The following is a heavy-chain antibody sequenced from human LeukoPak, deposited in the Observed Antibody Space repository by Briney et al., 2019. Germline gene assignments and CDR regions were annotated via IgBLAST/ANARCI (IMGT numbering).Heavy chain of an antibody. CDR2: ISWNSGSI. Sequence: GGSMRLSCAASGFTFDDYAMHWVRQAPGKGLEWVSGISWNSGSIGYADSVKGRFTISRDNAKNSLYLQMNSLRAEDTALYYXAKEASSSWYGEYFQPWGQGTLVTVSS. CDR1: GFTFDDYA. V-gene: IGHV3-9*01. D-gene: IGHD6-13*01. J-gene: IGHJ1*01. CDR3: AKEASSSWYGEYFQP.